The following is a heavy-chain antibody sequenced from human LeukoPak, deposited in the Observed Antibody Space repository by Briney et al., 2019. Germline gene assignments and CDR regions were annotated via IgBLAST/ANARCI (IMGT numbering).Heavy chain of an antibody. CDR2: IRNKPNNYTT. CDR1: GFTFSDHY. CDR3: AREQDIAVAGTGGRGFDY. V-gene: IGHV3-72*01. J-gene: IGHJ4*02. Sequence: PGGSLRLSCAASGFTFSDHYMDWVRQAPGKGLEWIGRIRNKPNNYTTKYAASVKGRFTISRDDSKNSLYLQMNGLKTEDTAVYYCAREQDIAVAGTGGRGFDYWGQGTLVTVSS. D-gene: IGHD6-19*01.